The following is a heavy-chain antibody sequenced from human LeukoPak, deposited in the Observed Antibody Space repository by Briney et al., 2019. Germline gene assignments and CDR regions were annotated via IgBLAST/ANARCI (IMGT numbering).Heavy chain of an antibody. D-gene: IGHD2-21*01. Sequence: GGSLRLSCAASGFSVSGKFMSWVRKARGKGLEWVSIIHYDGKIRYAGSVGGRFTIYRDDSENTLFLQMNSLRVDDTAVYFCASGDGYLQPYWGQGTLVTVSS. CDR2: IHYDGKI. J-gene: IGHJ4*02. CDR3: ASGDGYLQPY. CDR1: GFSVSGKF. V-gene: IGHV3-53*01.